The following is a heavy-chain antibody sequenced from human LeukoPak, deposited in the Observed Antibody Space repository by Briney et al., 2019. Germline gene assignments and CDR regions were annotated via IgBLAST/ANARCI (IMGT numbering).Heavy chain of an antibody. CDR1: GYTFTSYG. CDR2: INAYNGNT. CDR3: VRDLRIAVAVPFDY. V-gene: IGHV1-18*01. J-gene: IGHJ4*02. D-gene: IGHD6-19*01. Sequence: ASVKVSCKASGYTFTSYGISWVRQAPGQGLEWMGWINAYNGNTNYAQKLQGRVTMTTDTSTSTAYMELSSLRSDDTAVYYCVRDLRIAVAVPFDYWGQGTLVTVSS.